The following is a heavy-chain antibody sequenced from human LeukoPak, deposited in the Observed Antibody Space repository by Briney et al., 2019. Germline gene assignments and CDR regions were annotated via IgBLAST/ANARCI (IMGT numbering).Heavy chain of an antibody. Sequence: GRSLRLSCAASGFTFSSYGMHWVRQAPGKGLEWVAVIWYDGSKKYYADSVKGRFTISRDNSKNTLYLQMNSLRAEDTAVYYCARGGSLLGFGELFQDYWGQGTLVTVSS. CDR2: IWYDGSKK. CDR1: GFTFSSYG. V-gene: IGHV3-33*08. CDR3: ARGGSLLGFGELFQDY. J-gene: IGHJ4*02. D-gene: IGHD3-10*01.